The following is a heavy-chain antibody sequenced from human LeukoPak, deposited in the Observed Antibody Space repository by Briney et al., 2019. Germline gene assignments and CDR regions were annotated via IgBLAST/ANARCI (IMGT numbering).Heavy chain of an antibody. CDR1: GGTFSSYA. V-gene: IGHV1-69*04. Sequence: GASVKVSCKASGGTFSSYAISWVRQAPGQGLEWMGRIIPILGIANYAQKFQGRVTITADKSTSTAYMELSSLRSEDTAVYYCARGAVAGTDGLDYWGQGTLVTVSS. J-gene: IGHJ4*02. CDR2: IIPILGIA. D-gene: IGHD6-19*01. CDR3: ARGAVAGTDGLDY.